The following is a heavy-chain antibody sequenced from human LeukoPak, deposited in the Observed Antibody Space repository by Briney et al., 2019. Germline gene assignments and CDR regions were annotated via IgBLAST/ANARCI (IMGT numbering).Heavy chain of an antibody. CDR3: ARDGGLSGSYLPDY. Sequence: PSETLSLTCTVSGGSISSGGYYWSWIRQPPGKGLEWIGYIYHSGSTYYNPSLKSRVTISVDRSKNQFSLKLSSVTAADTAVYYCARDGGLSGSYLPDYWGQGTLVTVPS. D-gene: IGHD1-26*01. J-gene: IGHJ4*02. CDR2: IYHSGST. CDR1: GGSISSGGYY. V-gene: IGHV4-30-2*01.